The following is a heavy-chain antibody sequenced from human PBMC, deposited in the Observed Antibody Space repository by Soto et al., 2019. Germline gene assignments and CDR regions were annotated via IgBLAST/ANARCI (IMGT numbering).Heavy chain of an antibody. D-gene: IGHD3-10*01. Sequence: EVQLVETGGGLIQPGGSLRLSCAASGFTVSNKYMSWVRQAPGKGLEWISVIFSGGETNYADSVKGRFTISRDNSKNTLYLQMSSLRADDTAMYYCARGGSGYYYGLDVWGQGTTVTVSS. CDR2: IFSGGET. V-gene: IGHV3-53*02. J-gene: IGHJ6*02. CDR1: GFTVSNKY. CDR3: ARGGSGYYYGLDV.